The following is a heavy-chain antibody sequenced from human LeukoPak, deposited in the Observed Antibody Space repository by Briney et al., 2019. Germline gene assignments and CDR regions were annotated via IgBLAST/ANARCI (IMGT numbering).Heavy chain of an antibody. D-gene: IGHD3-22*01. V-gene: IGHV4-4*07. Sequence: PSETLSLTCTASGGSISSYYWSWIRQPAGKGLEWIGRIYTSGNTYYNPSLKSRVTLSVDTSKNQLSLKLSSVTAADTAVYYCARDEGGSGYPDYWGQGTLVTVSS. CDR1: GGSISSYY. CDR2: IYTSGNT. J-gene: IGHJ4*02. CDR3: ARDEGGSGYPDY.